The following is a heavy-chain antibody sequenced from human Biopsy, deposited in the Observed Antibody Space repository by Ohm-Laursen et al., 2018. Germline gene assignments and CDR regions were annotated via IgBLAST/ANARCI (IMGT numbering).Heavy chain of an antibody. D-gene: IGHD5-24*01. V-gene: IGHV1-18*01. CDR1: GYTFTSYG. J-gene: IGHJ4*02. Sequence: ASVKVSCKASGYTFTSYGISWVRQAPGQGLEWMGWINTYNGNTNYAQNLQGRVTMTTDTSTSTAYMELGSLRSDDTAVYYCAIERGGYKRTDYWGQGTLVTVSS. CDR2: INTYNGNT. CDR3: AIERGGYKRTDY.